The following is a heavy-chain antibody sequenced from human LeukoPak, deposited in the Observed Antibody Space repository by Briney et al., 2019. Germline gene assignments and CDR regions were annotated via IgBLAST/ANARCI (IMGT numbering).Heavy chain of an antibody. CDR2: INPSGGST. CDR3: ARRLVGAFDI. J-gene: IGHJ3*02. V-gene: IGHV1-46*01. Sequence: ASVKVSCKASGYTFTRSYMHWVRQAPGQGLEWMGIINPSGGSTSYAQKFQGRVTMNRDTSTSTVYMELRSMRSEDTTVYYCARRLVGAFDIWGEGTMVTVSS. CDR1: GYTFTRSY. D-gene: IGHD3-10*01.